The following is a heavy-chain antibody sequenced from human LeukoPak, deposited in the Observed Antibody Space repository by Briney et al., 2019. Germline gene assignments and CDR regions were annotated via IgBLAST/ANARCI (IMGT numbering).Heavy chain of an antibody. CDR1: GFTFSSYW. CDR3: ARGASSSSSYYFYYMDV. J-gene: IGHJ6*03. D-gene: IGHD6-6*01. V-gene: IGHV3-74*01. CDR2: INSDGSNT. Sequence: PGGSLRLSCAASGFTFSSYWMHWVRQAPGKGLVWVSRINSDGSNTNYADSVKGRFTISRDNAMNTLYLQMNSLRAEDTAVYYSARGASSSSSYYFYYMDVWGKGTTVTVSS.